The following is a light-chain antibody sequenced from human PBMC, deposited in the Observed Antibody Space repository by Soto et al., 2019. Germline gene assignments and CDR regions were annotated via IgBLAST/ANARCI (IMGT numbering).Light chain of an antibody. CDR3: AAWDDSLNGRV. CDR1: SSNIGNNA. CDR2: YDD. Sequence: QSVLTQPPSVSEAPRQRVTISCSGSSSNIGNNAVNWYQQLPGKAPKLLIYYDDLLPSGVSDRFSGSKSATSASLAISGLQSEDEADYYCAAWDDSLNGRVFGTGTKVTVL. J-gene: IGLJ1*01. V-gene: IGLV1-36*01.